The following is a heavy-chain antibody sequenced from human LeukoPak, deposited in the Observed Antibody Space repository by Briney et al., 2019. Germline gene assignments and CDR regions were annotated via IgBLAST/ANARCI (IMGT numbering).Heavy chain of an antibody. D-gene: IGHD6-13*01. J-gene: IGHJ4*02. CDR1: GGSLSDYY. CDR3: ARVVGSAAGTPDY. Sequence: PSETLSLTCTVSGGSLSDYYWSWLRQPPGKGLEWIGYIRYIGTTNYNPSLKSRVTISVDTSKMQFSLKLTSVTAADTAVYYCARVVGSAAGTPDYWGQGTLVTVSS. CDR2: IRYIGTT. V-gene: IGHV4-59*01.